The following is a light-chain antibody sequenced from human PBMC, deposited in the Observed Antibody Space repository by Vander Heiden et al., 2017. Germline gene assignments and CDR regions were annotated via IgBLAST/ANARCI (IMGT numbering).Light chain of an antibody. Sequence: DIQMTQSPSSLSASVGDRVTITCRASQPINSYLNWYQEKPGKAPNLLIYATSNLQSGVPSRFSGSGSGPDFTLTIRSVQPEDFATYFCQRSYSVPWTFGQGTKVEIK. J-gene: IGKJ1*01. CDR1: QPINSY. V-gene: IGKV1-39*01. CDR2: ATS. CDR3: QRSYSVPWT.